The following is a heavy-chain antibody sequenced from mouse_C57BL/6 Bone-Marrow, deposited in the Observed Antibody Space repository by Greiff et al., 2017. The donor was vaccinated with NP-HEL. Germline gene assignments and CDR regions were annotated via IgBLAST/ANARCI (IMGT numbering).Heavy chain of an antibody. Sequence: VQLQESGPELVKPGASVKISCKASGYAFSSSWMNWVKQRPGKGLEWIGRIYPGDGDTNYNGKFKGKATLTADKSSSTAYMQLSSLTSEDSAVYVCARMDYGSSYVNYWGQGTTLTVSS. CDR2: IYPGDGDT. J-gene: IGHJ2*01. V-gene: IGHV1-82*01. CDR3: ARMDYGSSYVNY. CDR1: GYAFSSSW. D-gene: IGHD1-1*01.